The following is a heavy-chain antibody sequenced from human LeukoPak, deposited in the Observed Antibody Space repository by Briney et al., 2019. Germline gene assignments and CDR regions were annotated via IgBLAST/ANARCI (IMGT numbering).Heavy chain of an antibody. CDR2: INHRGSA. Sequence: TSETLSLTCAVYGGSFSGYYWSWIRQTAGKGLEWIGEINHRGSAKYNPSLKSRVSISVTLSKNQFSLDLSSVTAADTAVYYCARGQALYSDASGYYAGGFYYFDKWGQGTLVTVSS. CDR3: ARGQALYSDASGYYAGGFYYFDK. CDR1: GGSFSGYY. J-gene: IGHJ4*02. V-gene: IGHV4-34*01. D-gene: IGHD3-22*01.